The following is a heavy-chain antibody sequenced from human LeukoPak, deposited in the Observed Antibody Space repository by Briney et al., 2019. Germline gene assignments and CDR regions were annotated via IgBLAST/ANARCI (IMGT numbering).Heavy chain of an antibody. CDR3: AKELTVYNRGYYFDY. CDR1: RFTFSSYG. J-gene: IGHJ4*02. Sequence: GGSLRLSCAGSRFTFSSYGMHWVRQAPGKGLEWVAVIWYDGSKKYYADSVKGRFIISRDNSKNTLYLQMNSLRAEDTAVYYCAKELTVYNRGYYFDYWGQGTLVTVSS. V-gene: IGHV3-33*06. D-gene: IGHD1-14*01. CDR2: IWYDGSKK.